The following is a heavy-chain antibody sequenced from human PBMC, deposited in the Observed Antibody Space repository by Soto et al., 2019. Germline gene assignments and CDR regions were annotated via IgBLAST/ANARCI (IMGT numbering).Heavy chain of an antibody. D-gene: IGHD6-19*01. CDR3: AKEGESIAVAGFDY. J-gene: IGHJ4*02. CDR1: GFTFSSYA. Sequence: EVQLLESGGGLVQPGGSLRLSCAASGFTFSSYAMSWVRQAPGKGLEWVSAISDSGGSIYYADSVKGRLTIARDNSKNTLQLQINSLSAEETAVYYCAKEGESIAVAGFDYWGQGTLVTV. V-gene: IGHV3-23*01. CDR2: ISDSGGSI.